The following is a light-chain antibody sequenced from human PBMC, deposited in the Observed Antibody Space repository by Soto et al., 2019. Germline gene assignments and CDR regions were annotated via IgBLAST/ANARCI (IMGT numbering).Light chain of an antibody. CDR1: HSVGSN. Sequence: EIVLTQSPATLSLSPVDIATLSCRASHSVGSNLAWSQQRPGQAPRLLIYAASTRATGVPARFSGSGSGTDFTLTISSLQSEDFAVYYCHHYNHWPPTFGQGTKVDI. V-gene: IGKV3-15*01. CDR3: HHYNHWPPT. CDR2: AAS. J-gene: IGKJ1*01.